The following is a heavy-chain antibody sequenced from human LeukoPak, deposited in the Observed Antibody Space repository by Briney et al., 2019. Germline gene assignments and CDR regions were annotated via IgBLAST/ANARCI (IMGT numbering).Heavy chain of an antibody. CDR1: GFTFSSYW. Sequence: PGGSLRLSCAASGFTFSSYWMSWVRQAPGKGLEWVAVISYDGSNKYYADSVKGRFTISRDNSKNTLYLQMNSLRAEDTAVYYCAREDAYDSIDYWGQGTLVTVSS. CDR3: AREDAYDSIDY. V-gene: IGHV3-30*03. J-gene: IGHJ4*02. CDR2: ISYDGSNK. D-gene: IGHD3-22*01.